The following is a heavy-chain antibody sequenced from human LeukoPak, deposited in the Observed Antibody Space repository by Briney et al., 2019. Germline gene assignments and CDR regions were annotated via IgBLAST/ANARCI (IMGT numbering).Heavy chain of an antibody. CDR3: ATALGGPLQGIVGATAFDY. CDR2: MNPNSGNT. V-gene: IGHV1-8*01. J-gene: IGHJ4*02. CDR1: GYTFTSYD. D-gene: IGHD1-26*01. Sequence: ASVKVSCKASGYTFTSYDINWVRQASGQGLEWMGWMNPNSGNTGYAQKFQGRVTMTRNTSISTAYMELSSLRSEDTAVYYCATALGGPLQGIVGATAFDYWGQGTLVTVSS.